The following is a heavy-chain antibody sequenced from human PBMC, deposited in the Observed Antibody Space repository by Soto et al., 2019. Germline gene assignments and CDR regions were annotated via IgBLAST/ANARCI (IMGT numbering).Heavy chain of an antibody. Sequence: QVQLQESGPGLVKPSETLSLTCSVAGGSLGSYYWGWIRQSPGKGLEWIAYIYDSETTIYNPSLKSRATISVDTSKNQFSLNLTSVTAADTAVYYCARGAMFWFDPWGQGTLVSVSS. CDR1: GGSLGSYY. V-gene: IGHV4-59*01. D-gene: IGHD3-10*02. J-gene: IGHJ5*02. CDR3: ARGAMFWFDP. CDR2: IYDSETT.